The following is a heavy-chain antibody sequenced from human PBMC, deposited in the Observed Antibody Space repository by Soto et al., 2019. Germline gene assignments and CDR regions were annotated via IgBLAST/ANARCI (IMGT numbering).Heavy chain of an antibody. CDR2: INHSGST. D-gene: IGHD2-15*01. CDR3: ARVVVVVAAANWFDP. V-gene: IGHV4-34*01. J-gene: IGHJ5*02. CDR1: GGSFSGYY. Sequence: SETLSLTCAVDGGSFSGYYWSWIRQPPGKGLEWIGEINHSGSTNYNPSLKSRVTISVDTSKNQFSLKLSSVTAADTAVYYCARVVVVVAAANWFDPWGQGTLVTVSS.